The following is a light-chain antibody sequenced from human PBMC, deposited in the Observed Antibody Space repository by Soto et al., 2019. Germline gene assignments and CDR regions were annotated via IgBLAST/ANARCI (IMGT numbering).Light chain of an antibody. CDR2: DAS. CDR3: QHFNGYPIT. V-gene: IGKV1-13*02. Sequence: AIQLTQSPSSLSASVGDRVTITCRPRQAISSTLAWYQQKPGTPPSLLIYDASTLENGVPPRFSGSRSGTDFTLTISGLQPEDFATYYCQHFNGYPITFGQGTRLDIK. CDR1: QAISST. J-gene: IGKJ5*01.